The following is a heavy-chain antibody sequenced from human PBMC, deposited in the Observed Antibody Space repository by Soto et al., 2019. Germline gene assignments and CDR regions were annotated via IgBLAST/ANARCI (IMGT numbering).Heavy chain of an antibody. V-gene: IGHV3-15*07. CDR3: ARRSSSWYFDY. J-gene: IGHJ4*02. Sequence: GGSLRLSCAASGFPFSSDGMHWVRQAPGKGLEWVGRIKSKTDGGTTDYAAPVKGRFTISRDDSKNTLYLQMNSLKTEDTAVYYCARRSSSWYFDYWGQGTLVTVSS. D-gene: IGHD6-13*01. CDR2: IKSKTDGGTT. CDR1: GFPFSSDG.